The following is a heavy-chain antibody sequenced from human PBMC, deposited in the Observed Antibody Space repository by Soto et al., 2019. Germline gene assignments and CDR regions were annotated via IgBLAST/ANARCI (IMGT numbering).Heavy chain of an antibody. CDR2: INPNSGGT. V-gene: IGHV1-2*04. CDR3: AKDGYCSSTSCYLNWFDP. CDR1: GYTFTNYH. Sequence: ASVKVSCKASGYTFTNYHIHWVRQAPGQGLEWMGWINPNSGGTKYAQKFQGWVTMTRDTSIRTAYMELSGLKSDDTAVYYCAKDGYCSSTSCYLNWFDPWGQGTLVTVSS. J-gene: IGHJ5*02. D-gene: IGHD2-2*03.